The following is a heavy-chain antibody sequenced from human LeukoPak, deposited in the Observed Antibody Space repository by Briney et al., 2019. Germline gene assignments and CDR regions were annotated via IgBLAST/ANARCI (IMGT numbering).Heavy chain of an antibody. CDR1: GYTFTSYG. Sequence: ASVKVSCKASGYTFTSYGISWVRQAPGQGLEWMGWISAYNGNADYARSLQSRVTMTTDTSTTTAYMELRSLRSDDTAVYYCARALISQGPSDYWGQGTQVIVSS. V-gene: IGHV1-18*01. CDR2: ISAYNGNA. D-gene: IGHD2-21*01. CDR3: ARALISQGPSDY. J-gene: IGHJ4*02.